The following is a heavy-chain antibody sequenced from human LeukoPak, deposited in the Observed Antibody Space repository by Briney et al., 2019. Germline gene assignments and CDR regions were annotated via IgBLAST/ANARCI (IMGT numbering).Heavy chain of an antibody. CDR3: ARVGGPYGSGSYGRYYYYYYMDV. CDR2: IIPIFGTA. Sequence: SVRVSCKASGGTFSSYAISWVRQAPGQGLEWMGGIIPIFGTANYAQEFQGRVTITADESTSTAYMELSSLRSEDTAVYYCARVGGPYGSGSYGRYYYYYYMDVWGKGTTVTVSS. V-gene: IGHV1-69*01. J-gene: IGHJ6*03. CDR1: GGTFSSYA. D-gene: IGHD3-10*01.